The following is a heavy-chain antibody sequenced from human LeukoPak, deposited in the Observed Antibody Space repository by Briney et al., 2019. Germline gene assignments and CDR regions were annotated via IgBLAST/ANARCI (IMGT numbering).Heavy chain of an antibody. Sequence: ASVKVSCKASGYSFTGYYMHWERQAPGLGHEWMGLINHDRGGTYYAQNFQGRAIMTRGTSVSTGYMELSRLRSDDAAVYYCARDGAGKTVTHLIDYWGQGTLVTVSS. CDR3: ARDGAGKTVTHLIDY. CDR2: INHDRGGT. CDR1: GYSFTGYY. V-gene: IGHV1-2*02. J-gene: IGHJ4*02. D-gene: IGHD4-17*01.